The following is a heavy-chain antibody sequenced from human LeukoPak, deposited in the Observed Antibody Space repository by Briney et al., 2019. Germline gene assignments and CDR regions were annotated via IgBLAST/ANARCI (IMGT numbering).Heavy chain of an antibody. V-gene: IGHV4-39*07. CDR3: ARMFLRYSSSWYYSY. CDR1: GGSISSTSYY. D-gene: IGHD6-13*01. CDR2: IYYSGST. J-gene: IGHJ4*02. Sequence: SETLSLTCTVSGGSISSTSYYWGWIRQPPGEGLEWIGSIYYSGSTYYNLSLKSRVTMSVYRSKNQLSLKLSSVTAADTAVYYCARMFLRYSSSWYYSYWGQGTLVTVSS.